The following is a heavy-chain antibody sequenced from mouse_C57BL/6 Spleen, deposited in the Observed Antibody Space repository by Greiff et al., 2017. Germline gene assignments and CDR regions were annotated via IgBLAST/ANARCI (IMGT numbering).Heavy chain of an antibody. CDR3: AKKGYGNYVGYAMDY. J-gene: IGHJ4*01. D-gene: IGHD2-10*02. CDR2: IYPGDGDT. CDR1: GYAFSSSW. Sequence: VMLVESGPELVKPGASVKISCKASGYAFSSSWMNWVKQRPGKGLEWIGRIYPGDGDTNYNGQFKGKATLTADKSSSTAYMQLSSLTSEDSAVYFCAKKGYGNYVGYAMDYWGQGTSVTVSS. V-gene: IGHV1-82*01.